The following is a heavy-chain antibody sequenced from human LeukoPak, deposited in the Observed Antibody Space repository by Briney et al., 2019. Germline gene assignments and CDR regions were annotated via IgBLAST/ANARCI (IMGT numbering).Heavy chain of an antibody. Sequence: SVKVSCKASGGTFSNYAISWVRQAPGQGLEWMGGIIPIFGTANYAQKFQGRVTITADESTSTAYMELSSLRSEDTAVYYCARSSGGGNYFDYWGQGTLVTVSS. V-gene: IGHV1-69*01. J-gene: IGHJ4*02. CDR2: IIPIFGTA. D-gene: IGHD4-23*01. CDR3: ARSSGGGNYFDY. CDR1: GGTFSNYA.